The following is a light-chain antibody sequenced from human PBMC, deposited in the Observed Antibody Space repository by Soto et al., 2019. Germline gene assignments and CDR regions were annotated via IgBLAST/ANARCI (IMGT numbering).Light chain of an antibody. CDR3: QSFDNSLSGV. CDR1: SSNIGAGYD. Sequence: QSVLTQPPSVSGAPGQKVTISCTGSSSNIGAGYDVHWYQQLPSTAPKLIIYEDSNRPSGVPDRFSGAKSCTSASLAITGLQAEYEADYYCQSFDNSLSGVFGTGTKVTVL. J-gene: IGLJ1*01. V-gene: IGLV1-40*01. CDR2: EDS.